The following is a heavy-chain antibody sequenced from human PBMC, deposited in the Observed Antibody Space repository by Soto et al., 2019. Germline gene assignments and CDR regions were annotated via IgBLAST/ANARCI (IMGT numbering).Heavy chain of an antibody. V-gene: IGHV3-21*01. J-gene: IGHJ6*02. Sequence: PGGSLRLSCAASGFTFSSYSMNWVRQAPGKGLEWVSSISSSSSYIYYADSVKGRFTISRDNAKNSLYLQMNSLRAEDTAVYYCARELTGPDSRYCSSTSCYFDGRGMDVWGQGTTVTVSS. CDR1: GFTFSSYS. D-gene: IGHD2-2*01. CDR3: ARELTGPDSRYCSSTSCYFDGRGMDV. CDR2: ISSSSSYI.